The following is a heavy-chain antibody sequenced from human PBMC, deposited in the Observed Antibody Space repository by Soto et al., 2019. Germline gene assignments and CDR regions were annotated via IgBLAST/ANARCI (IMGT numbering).Heavy chain of an antibody. CDR3: ARLGDPAAPASRVTDI. CDR2: IYYSGYT. Sequence: SSETLSLTCDVSGGSFNTSGYYWSWIRQHPGKGLEWIGYIYYSGYTQYNPSLRSRVAISIDTSKNQCSLTLSSVTAADTAVYYCARLGDPAAPASRVTDIWGQGTTVTVSS. D-gene: IGHD2-2*01. J-gene: IGHJ6*02. V-gene: IGHV4-31*11. CDR1: GGSFNTSGYY.